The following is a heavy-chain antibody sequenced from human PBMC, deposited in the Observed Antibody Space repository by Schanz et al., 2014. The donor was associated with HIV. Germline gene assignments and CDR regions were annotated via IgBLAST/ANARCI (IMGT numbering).Heavy chain of an antibody. Sequence: EVQLLESGGGLVQPGGSLRLTCAASGFTFRSYAMTWVRQAPGKGLDWVSGITGSGVSTYYADSVKGRFTISRDNSKNTLYLQMNSLRAEDTAVYYCVHDDSDNDGFDMWGQGTMVTVS. V-gene: IGHV3-23*01. J-gene: IGHJ3*02. CDR2: ITGSGVST. CDR3: VHDDSDNDGFDM. CDR1: GFTFRSYA. D-gene: IGHD3-22*01.